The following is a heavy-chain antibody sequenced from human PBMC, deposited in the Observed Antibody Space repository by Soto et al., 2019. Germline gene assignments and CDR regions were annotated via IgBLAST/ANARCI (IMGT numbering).Heavy chain of an antibody. J-gene: IGHJ6*02. V-gene: IGHV1-69*06. CDR2: IIPIFGTV. CDR3: ARGITIFGVVQGMDV. CDR1: GGTFTSYA. Sequence: SVKVSCKTSGGTFTSYAMTCVRQAPGQGLEWMGGIIPIFGTVNYAQKFQGRVTIIADKSTSTAYMELNSLRSEDTAVYYCARGITIFGVVQGMDVWGQGTTVTVSS. D-gene: IGHD3-3*01.